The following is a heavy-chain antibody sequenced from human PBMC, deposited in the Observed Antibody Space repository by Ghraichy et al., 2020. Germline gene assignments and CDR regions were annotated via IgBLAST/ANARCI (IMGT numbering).Heavy chain of an antibody. V-gene: IGHV5-51*01. Sequence: GESLNISCKGSGYNFTRYWIAWVRQMPGKGLKWMGVFYPGDSDTRYSPSFQGQVTISADNSISTAYIQWSSLKASDTVVYYCARSGSGRIGDYLGLDVWGQETTVTV. J-gene: IGHJ6*02. D-gene: IGHD3-10*01. CDR2: FYPGDSDT. CDR1: GYNFTRYW. CDR3: ARSGSGRIGDYLGLDV.